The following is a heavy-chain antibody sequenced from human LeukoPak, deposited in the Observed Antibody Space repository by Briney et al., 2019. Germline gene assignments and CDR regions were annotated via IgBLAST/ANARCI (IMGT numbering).Heavy chain of an antibody. Sequence: GGSLRLSCAASGFTFSDYYMSWIRQAPGKGLEWVSYISSSGSTIYYADSVKGRFTISRDKSKNTLYLQMNSLRAEDTAVYYCAKEGRHYSSNWYPYFGYWGQGTLVTVSS. CDR1: GFTFSDYY. V-gene: IGHV3-11*04. CDR3: AKEGRHYSSNWYPYFGY. D-gene: IGHD6-13*01. CDR2: ISSSGSTI. J-gene: IGHJ4*02.